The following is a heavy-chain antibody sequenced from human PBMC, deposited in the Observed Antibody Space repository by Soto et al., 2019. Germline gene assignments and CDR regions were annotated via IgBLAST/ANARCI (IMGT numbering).Heavy chain of an antibody. Sequence: ASVKVSCKASGYTFTGYYMHGVRQAPGQGLEWMGWINPNSGGTNYAQKFQGRVTMTRDTSISTAYMELSRLRSDDTAVYYCARGGAPIHDRSAVGKRVDYFGQRTLV. CDR2: INPNSGGT. J-gene: IGHJ4*02. V-gene: IGHV1-2*02. CDR3: ARGGAPIHDRSAVGKRVDY. CDR1: GYTFTGYY. D-gene: IGHD5-18*01.